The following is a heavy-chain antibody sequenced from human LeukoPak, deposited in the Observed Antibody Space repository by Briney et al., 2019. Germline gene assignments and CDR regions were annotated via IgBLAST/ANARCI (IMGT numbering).Heavy chain of an antibody. CDR1: GYTFTGYY. Sequence: AAVNVSCKASGYTFTGYYIHWVRQAPGQGLDWMGWINPHSGDTNYAQSFQGRVTMTRDTSISTVYMDLSRLRSDDTAVYYCAKDRGPQWWGSFDYWGQGTLVTVSS. V-gene: IGHV1-2*02. CDR2: INPHSGDT. J-gene: IGHJ4*02. CDR3: AKDRGPQWWGSFDY. D-gene: IGHD3-16*01.